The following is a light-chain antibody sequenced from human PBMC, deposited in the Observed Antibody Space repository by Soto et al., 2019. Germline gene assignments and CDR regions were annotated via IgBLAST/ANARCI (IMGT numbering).Light chain of an antibody. CDR2: GAS. Sequence: IVLTQSPATLSVSPGERVTLSCRASQSVDINLAWYQQKPGQAPRLLIYGASTRATDMSGTFSGRGSGTEFTLTISNVRPEDFAVYYCQQYGSSGTFGQGTKVDIK. CDR3: QQYGSSGT. J-gene: IGKJ1*01. CDR1: QSVDIN. V-gene: IGKV3-15*01.